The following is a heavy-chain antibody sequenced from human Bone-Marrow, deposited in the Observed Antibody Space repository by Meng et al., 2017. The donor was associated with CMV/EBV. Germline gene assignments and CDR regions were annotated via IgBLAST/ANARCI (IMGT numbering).Heavy chain of an antibody. CDR2: IYSGGST. CDR1: GFTVSSNY. CDR3: ASLNFDY. J-gene: IGHJ4*02. V-gene: IGHV3-53*01. Sequence: GSLSLSCAASGFTVSSNYMSWVRQAPGKGLEWVSVIYSGGSTYYADSVKGRFTISRDNSKNTLYLQMNSLRAEDTAVYYCASLNFDYWGQGTLVTVSS.